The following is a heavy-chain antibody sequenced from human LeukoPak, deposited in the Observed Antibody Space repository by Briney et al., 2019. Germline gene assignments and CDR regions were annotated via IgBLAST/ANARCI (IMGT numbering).Heavy chain of an antibody. CDR3: AARPGEVAVPYDY. Sequence: GGSLRLSCAASGFIFSRFEMNWIRQAPGKGLEWISYIDSGGTTLLYYADSVRGRFTISRDSSKNTLYLQMHSLRAEDTAVYYCAARPGEVAVPYDYWGQGTLVTVSS. D-gene: IGHD2-15*01. J-gene: IGHJ4*02. CDR1: GFIFSRFE. V-gene: IGHV3-48*03. CDR2: IDSGGTT.